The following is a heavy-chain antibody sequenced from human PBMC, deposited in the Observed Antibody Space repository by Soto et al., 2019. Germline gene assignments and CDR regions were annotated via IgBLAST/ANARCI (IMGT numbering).Heavy chain of an antibody. CDR1: GGSFSGYY. Sequence: QVQLQQWGAGLLKPSETLSLTCAVYGGSFSGYYWTWIRQPPGTGLEWIGEINHSGSTNYNPSLKSRVTISVDTSKNQFSLKLTPVTAADTAVYYCARDKITGLFDYCGQGTLVTVSS. J-gene: IGHJ4*02. CDR3: ARDKITGLFDY. CDR2: INHSGST. D-gene: IGHD2-8*02. V-gene: IGHV4-34*01.